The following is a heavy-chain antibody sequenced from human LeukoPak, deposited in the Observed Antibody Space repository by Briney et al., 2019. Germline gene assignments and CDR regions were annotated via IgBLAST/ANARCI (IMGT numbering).Heavy chain of an antibody. D-gene: IGHD6-19*01. J-gene: IGHJ5*02. CDR3: ARCSGWYMNWFDP. CDR1: GGSISSSSYY. V-gene: IGHV4-39*01. Sequence: PSETLSLTCTVSGGSISSSSYYWGWIRQPPGKGLEWIGSIYYGGSTYYNPSLKSRVTISVDTSKNQFSLKLSSVTAADTAVYYCARCSGWYMNWFDPWGQGTLVTVSS. CDR2: IYYGGST.